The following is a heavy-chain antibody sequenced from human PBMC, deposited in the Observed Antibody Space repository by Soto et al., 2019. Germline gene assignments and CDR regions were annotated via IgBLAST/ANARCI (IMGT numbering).Heavy chain of an antibody. J-gene: IGHJ5*02. CDR3: ARQYCTNGVCYFGWFDP. D-gene: IGHD2-8*01. CDR1: GGSISSGGYY. Sequence: QVQLQESGPGLVKPSQTLSLTCTVSGGSISSGGYYWSWIRQHPGKGLEWIGYIYYSGSTYYNPSLKSRVTISVDTSKNQFSLKLSSVTAADTAVYYCARQYCTNGVCYFGWFDPWGQGTLVTVSS. CDR2: IYYSGST. V-gene: IGHV4-31*03.